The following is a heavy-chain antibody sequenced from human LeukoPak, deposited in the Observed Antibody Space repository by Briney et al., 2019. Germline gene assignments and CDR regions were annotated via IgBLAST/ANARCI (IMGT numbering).Heavy chain of an antibody. CDR2: IYYSGST. CDR1: GGSISSSSYY. V-gene: IGHV4-39*07. D-gene: IGHD2-2*01. CDR3: ARDVVVVPAAIHYGMDV. J-gene: IGHJ6*02. Sequence: SETLSLTCTVSGGSISSSSYYWGWIRQPPGKGLEWIGSIYYSGSTYYNPSLKSRVTISVDTSKNQFSLKLSSVTAADTAVYYCARDVVVVPAAIHYGMDVWGQGTTVTVSS.